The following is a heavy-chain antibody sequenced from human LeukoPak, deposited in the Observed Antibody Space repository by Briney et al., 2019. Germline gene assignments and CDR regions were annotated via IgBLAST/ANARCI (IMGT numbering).Heavy chain of an antibody. J-gene: IGHJ4*02. V-gene: IGHV4-34*01. CDR1: GGSFSGYY. D-gene: IGHD5-24*01. CDR2: INHSGST. CDR3: AKDIRRDGYNYGVSLGR. Sequence: SETLSLTCAVYGGSFSGYYWSWIRQPPGKGLEWIGEINHSGSTNYNPSLKSRVTISVDTSKNQFSLKLSSVTAADTAVYYCAKDIRRDGYNYGVSLGRWGQGTLVTVSS.